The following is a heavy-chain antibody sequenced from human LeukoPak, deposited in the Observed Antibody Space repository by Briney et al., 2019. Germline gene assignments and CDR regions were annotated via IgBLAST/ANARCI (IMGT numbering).Heavy chain of an antibody. CDR3: ASAGYYCSSTSCHTHYYYYMDV. CDR2: MNPNSGNT. Sequence: ASVKVSCKASGGTFSSYAISWVRQATGQGLEWMGWMNPNSGNTGYAQKFQGRVTITRNTSISTAYMELSSLRSEDTAVYYCASAGYYCSSTSCHTHYYYYMDVWGKGTTVTVSS. D-gene: IGHD2-2*01. V-gene: IGHV1-8*03. CDR1: GGTFSSYA. J-gene: IGHJ6*03.